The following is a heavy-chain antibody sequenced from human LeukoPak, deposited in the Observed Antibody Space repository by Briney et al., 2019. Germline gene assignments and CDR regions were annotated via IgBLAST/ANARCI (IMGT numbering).Heavy chain of an antibody. D-gene: IGHD3-9*01. V-gene: IGHV4-61*02. CDR3: ARHLAAEYDILTGYYKGYYYMDV. Sequence: SETLSLTCTVSGSSISSGSYYWSWIRQPAGKGLEWIGRIYTSGSTNYNPSLKSRVTISVDTSKNQFSLKLSSVTAADTAVYYCARHLAAEYDILTGYYKGYYYMDVWGKGTTVTISS. CDR2: IYTSGST. J-gene: IGHJ6*03. CDR1: GSSISSGSYY.